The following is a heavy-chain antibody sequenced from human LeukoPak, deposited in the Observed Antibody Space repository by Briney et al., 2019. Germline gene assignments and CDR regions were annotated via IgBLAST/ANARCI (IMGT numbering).Heavy chain of an antibody. D-gene: IGHD5-12*01. CDR2: ISGSGSST. CDR1: RFTFSNCA. J-gene: IGHJ4*02. Sequence: GGSLRLSCAASRFTFSNCAMSWVRQAPGKGLEWVSAISGSGSSTYYADSVRGRFTISRDNSKNTLYLQMNSLRAEDTAVYYCAKYRDIVATIPDYWGQGTLVTVSS. CDR3: AKYRDIVATIPDY. V-gene: IGHV3-23*01.